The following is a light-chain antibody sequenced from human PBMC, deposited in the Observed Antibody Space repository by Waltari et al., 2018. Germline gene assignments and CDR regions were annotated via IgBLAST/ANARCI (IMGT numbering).Light chain of an antibody. Sequence: EIVLTQSPATLSLSPGESATLSCRASQSVSSYLAWYQQKPGQAPRLLIYDASNRAICIPARFSGSGSGTDFTLTISSLEPEDFAVYYCQQRSNWPPLTFGGGTKVEIK. CDR3: QQRSNWPPLT. CDR1: QSVSSY. CDR2: DAS. J-gene: IGKJ4*01. V-gene: IGKV3-11*01.